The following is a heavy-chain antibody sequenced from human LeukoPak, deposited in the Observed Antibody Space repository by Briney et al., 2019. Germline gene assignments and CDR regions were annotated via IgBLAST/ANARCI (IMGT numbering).Heavy chain of an antibody. D-gene: IGHD6-19*01. V-gene: IGHV3-11*06. CDR3: ARDRGSSGWYGGFDI. CDR1: GFTFSDYY. CDR2: ISTRSGYT. J-gene: IGHJ3*02. Sequence: GGSLRLSCAASGFTFSDYYMSWIRQAPGKGLEWVSYISTRSGYTNYADPVKGRFTISRDNAKNSLYLQMNSLRAEDTAVYYCARDRGSSGWYGGFDIWGQGTMVTVSS.